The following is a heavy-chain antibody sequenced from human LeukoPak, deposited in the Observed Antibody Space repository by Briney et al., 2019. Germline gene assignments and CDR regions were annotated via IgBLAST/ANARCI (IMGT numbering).Heavy chain of an antibody. CDR2: IYHSGST. V-gene: IGHV4-4*02. D-gene: IGHD6-13*01. Sequence: SESLSLTCAVSGGSISSSNWWCGVRQPPGQGLEWIGEIYHSGSTNYNPSLKSRVTISVDKSKNHFSLKLSCVTAADTAVYYCARRYSSSWNYFDYWGPGTLVTVSS. J-gene: IGHJ4*02. CDR1: GGSISSSNW. CDR3: ARRYSSSWNYFDY.